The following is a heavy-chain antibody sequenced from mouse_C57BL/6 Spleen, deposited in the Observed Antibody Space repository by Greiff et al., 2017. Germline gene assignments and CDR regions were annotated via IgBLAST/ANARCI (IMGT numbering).Heavy chain of an antibody. J-gene: IGHJ2*01. V-gene: IGHV1-66*01. CDR1: GYSFTSYY. CDR2: IYPGSGNT. D-gene: IGHD1-1*01. Sequence: QVQLKQSGPELVKPGASVKISCKASGYSFTSYYIHWVKQRPGQGLEWIGWIYPGSGNTKYNEKFKGKATLTADTSSSTAYMQLSSLTSEDSAVYYCARGPRIYYGDYWGQGTTLTVSS. CDR3: ARGPRIYYGDY.